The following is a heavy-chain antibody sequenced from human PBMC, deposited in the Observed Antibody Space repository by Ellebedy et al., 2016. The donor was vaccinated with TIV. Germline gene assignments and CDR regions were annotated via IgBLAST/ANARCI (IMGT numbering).Heavy chain of an antibody. CDR3: ARQPYLGYDFWSGKEAYYFDY. J-gene: IGHJ4*02. CDR2: IYPGDSDT. V-gene: IGHV5-51*01. D-gene: IGHD3-3*01. CDR1: GYSFTSYW. Sequence: GESLKISXKGSGYSFTSYWISWVRQMPGKGLEWMGIIYPGDSDTRYSPSFQGQVTISADKSISTAYLQWSSLKASDTAMYYYARQPYLGYDFWSGKEAYYFDYWGQGTLVTVSS.